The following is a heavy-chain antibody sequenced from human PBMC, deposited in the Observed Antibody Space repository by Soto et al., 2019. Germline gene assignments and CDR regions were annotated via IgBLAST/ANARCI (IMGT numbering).Heavy chain of an antibody. CDR3: AKDMENGYNPYYYYGMDV. Sequence: EVRLVESGGDLVQPGRSLRLSCAASGFNFNDYGMHWVRQAPGKGLEWVSSISWNSVSIGYADSVKGRFTISRDNAKNSLYLQMNTLRAEDTALYYCAKDMENGYNPYYYYGMDVWGQGTTVTVSS. CDR2: ISWNSVSI. V-gene: IGHV3-9*01. J-gene: IGHJ6*02. CDR1: GFNFNDYG. D-gene: IGHD3-10*01.